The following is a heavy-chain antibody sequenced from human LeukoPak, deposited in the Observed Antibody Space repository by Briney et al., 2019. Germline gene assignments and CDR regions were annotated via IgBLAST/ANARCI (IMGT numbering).Heavy chain of an antibody. D-gene: IGHD6-13*01. CDR2: ISYDGTNE. J-gene: IGHJ4*02. CDR3: ARIGRYSSSWDRFDY. CDR1: GFTFSTYA. Sequence: GGSLRLSCAASGFTFSTYAMHWVRQAPGKGLEWVAVISYDGTNEYYADSVKGRFTISRDNSKNTLYLQMNSLRAEDTAVYYCARIGRYSSSWDRFDYWGQGTLVTVSS. V-gene: IGHV3-30-3*01.